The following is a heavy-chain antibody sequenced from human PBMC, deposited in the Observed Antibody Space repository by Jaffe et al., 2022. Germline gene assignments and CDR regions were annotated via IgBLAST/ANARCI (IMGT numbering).Heavy chain of an antibody. D-gene: IGHD6-13*01. CDR2: INHSGST. V-gene: IGHV4-34*01. J-gene: IGHJ5*02. CDR1: GGSFSGYY. CDR3: ARGSSWYNWFDP. Sequence: QVQLQQWGAGLLKPSETLSLTCAVYGGSFSGYYWSWIRQPPGKGLEWIGEINHSGSTNYNPSLKSRVTISVDTSKNQFSLKLSSVTAADTAVYYCARGSSWYNWFDPWGQGTLVTVSS.